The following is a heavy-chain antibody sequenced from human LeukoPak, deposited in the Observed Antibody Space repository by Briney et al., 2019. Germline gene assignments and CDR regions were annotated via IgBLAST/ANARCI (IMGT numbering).Heavy chain of an antibody. CDR1: GLTFSSTY. D-gene: IGHD3-3*01. CDR2: IYSGGST. J-gene: IGHJ4*02. V-gene: IGHV3-66*01. CDR3: ARDLLEWYFDY. Sequence: GGSLRLSCAASGLTFSSTYMSWVRQTPGKGLEWVSVIYSGGSTYYADSVKGRFTISRDNSTNTLYLQMNSLSAEDTAVYYCARDLLEWYFDYWGQGTLVTVSS.